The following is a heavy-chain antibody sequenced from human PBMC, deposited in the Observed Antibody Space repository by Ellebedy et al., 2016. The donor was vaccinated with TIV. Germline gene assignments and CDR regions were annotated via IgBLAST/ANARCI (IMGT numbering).Heavy chain of an antibody. CDR2: IYHSGST. J-gene: IGHJ4*02. V-gene: IGHV4-34*01. D-gene: IGHD2-21*01. Sequence: SETLSLTXAVYGASFSAYYWTWIRQPPGKGLEWIGEIYHSGSTNYNPSLKSRVIISMDTSKKEVSLNLYSVTAADTAVYYCAGGGQTSVADSWGRGALVTVSS. CDR3: AGGGQTSVADS. CDR1: GASFSAYY.